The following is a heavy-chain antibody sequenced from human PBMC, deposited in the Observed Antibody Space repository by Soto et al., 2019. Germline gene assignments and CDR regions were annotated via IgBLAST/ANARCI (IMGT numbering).Heavy chain of an antibody. CDR3: AHKGGRGAAMDV. D-gene: IGHD2-15*01. CDR2: IYWDDDE. Sequence: QITLKESGPTLVKPTQTLTLTCTFSGFSLSTSAEGVAWIRQPPGKALEWLALIYWDDDERYSSFLKSRLTIXKXXSKTQVVLTMTNMDPVDTATYVCAHKGGRGAAMDVWGQGTTVTVSS. CDR1: GFSLSTSAEG. V-gene: IGHV2-5*02. J-gene: IGHJ6*02.